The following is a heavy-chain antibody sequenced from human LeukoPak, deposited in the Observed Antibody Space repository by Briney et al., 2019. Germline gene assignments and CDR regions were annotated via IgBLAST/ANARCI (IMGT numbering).Heavy chain of an antibody. J-gene: IGHJ6*02. V-gene: IGHV1-58*01. Sequence: GASAKVSCKTSGFTFTSSAVQWVRQARGQRLEWIGWIVVGSGNTNYAQKFQERVTITRDMSTSTAYMELSSLRSEDTAVYYCAAGEGSGWFYYYYGMDVWGQGTTVTVSS. CDR2: IVVGSGNT. D-gene: IGHD6-19*01. CDR1: GFTFTSSA. CDR3: AAGEGSGWFYYYYGMDV.